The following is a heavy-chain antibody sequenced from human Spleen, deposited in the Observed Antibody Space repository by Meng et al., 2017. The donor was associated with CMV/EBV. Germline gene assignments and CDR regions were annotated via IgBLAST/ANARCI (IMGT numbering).Heavy chain of an antibody. D-gene: IGHD3-22*01. CDR2: IYTSGST. V-gene: IGHV4-4*07. CDR1: GGSSSSYY. Sequence: QRQLPESGPGLVKHSETLYLACNAAGGSSSSYYWSWIRQPAGKGLEWIGRIYTSGSTNYNPSLKSRVTMSVDTSKNQFSLKLSSVTAADTAVYYCASYYDSSGYEDYWGQGTLVTVSS. J-gene: IGHJ4*02. CDR3: ASYYDSSGYEDY.